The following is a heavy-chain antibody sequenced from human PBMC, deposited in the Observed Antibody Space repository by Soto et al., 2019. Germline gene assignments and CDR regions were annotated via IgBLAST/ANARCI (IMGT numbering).Heavy chain of an antibody. CDR1: GFTFSYYY. Sequence: PGGSLRLSCAASGFTFSYYYMIWIRQAPGKGLEWVSYISSSGSTIYYADSVKGRFTISRDNAKNSLYLQMNSLRAEDTAVYYCARDPPETYYYDSSGQFDYWGQGTLVTVSS. CDR3: ARDPPETYYYDSSGQFDY. J-gene: IGHJ4*02. CDR2: ISSSGSTI. D-gene: IGHD3-22*01. V-gene: IGHV3-11*01.